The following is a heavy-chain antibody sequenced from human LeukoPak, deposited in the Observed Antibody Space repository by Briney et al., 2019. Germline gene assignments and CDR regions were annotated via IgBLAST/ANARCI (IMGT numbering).Heavy chain of an antibody. D-gene: IGHD1-14*01. CDR2: IKPDATEK. CDR1: GLNFRSYA. V-gene: IGHV3-7*01. Sequence: PGGSLRLSCTASGLNFRSYALSWVRQAPGKGLEWVANIKPDATEKHYVDSVRGRFTISRDNAQNSLSLEMSSLRAEDTAVYYCARGVWSSRNAFDIWGQGTMVTVSS. CDR3: ARGVWSSRNAFDI. J-gene: IGHJ3*02.